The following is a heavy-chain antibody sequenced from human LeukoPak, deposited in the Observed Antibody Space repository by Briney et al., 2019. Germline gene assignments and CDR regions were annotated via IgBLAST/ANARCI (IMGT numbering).Heavy chain of an antibody. CDR2: ISNDGSNK. CDR1: GFIFSSYA. J-gene: IGHJ4*02. Sequence: GGSLRLSCAASGFIFSSYAMHWVRQAPGKGLEWVAVISNDGSNKYYADSVKGRFTISRDNSKNTLYLQMNSLRAEDTAVYYCARPIHPTRMSTPDYWGQGTLVTVSS. CDR3: ARPIHPTRMSTPDY. V-gene: IGHV3-30*04. D-gene: IGHD5/OR15-5a*01.